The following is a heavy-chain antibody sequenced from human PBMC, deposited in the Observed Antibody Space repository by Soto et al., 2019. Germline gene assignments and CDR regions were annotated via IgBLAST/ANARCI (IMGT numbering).Heavy chain of an antibody. CDR3: ARVRGYYGSGSYYKYYFDY. CDR2: IYHSGST. J-gene: IGHJ4*02. V-gene: IGHV4-30-2*01. D-gene: IGHD3-10*01. CDR1: GGSISSGGYY. Sequence: PSETLSLTCTVSGGSISSGGYYWSWIRQHPGKGLEWIGYIYHSGSTYYNPSLKSRVTISVDRSKNQFSLKLSSVTAADTAVYYCARVRGYYGSGSYYKYYFDYWGQGTLVTVSS.